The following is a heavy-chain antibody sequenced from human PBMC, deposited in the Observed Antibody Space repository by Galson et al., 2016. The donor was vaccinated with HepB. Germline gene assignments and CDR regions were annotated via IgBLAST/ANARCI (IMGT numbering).Heavy chain of an antibody. CDR2: ISDREST. CDR1: GGSVSSASHS. CDR3: AKDEGFYNGMDF. J-gene: IGHJ6*02. D-gene: IGHD2-2*02. V-gene: IGHV4-61*01. Sequence: SETLSLTCTVSGGSVSSASHSWSWVRQPTGKGLEWIGYISDRESTNYNPSLKGRVTISLDRSKNQFSLRLNSVIAADTAVYYCAKDEGFYNGMDFWGQGTTVTVSS.